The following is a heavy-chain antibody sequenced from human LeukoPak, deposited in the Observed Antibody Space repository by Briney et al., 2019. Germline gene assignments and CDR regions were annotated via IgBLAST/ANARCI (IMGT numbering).Heavy chain of an antibody. Sequence: PGGSLRLSCAASGFTVSSNYMSWVRQAPGKGLEWVSVIYSGGSTYCADSVKGRFTISRDNSKNTLYLQMNSLRAEDTAVYYCARDPDYYDSSGPGYWGQGTLVTVSS. V-gene: IGHV3-66*01. J-gene: IGHJ4*02. CDR3: ARDPDYYDSSGPGY. D-gene: IGHD3-22*01. CDR1: GFTVSSNY. CDR2: IYSGGST.